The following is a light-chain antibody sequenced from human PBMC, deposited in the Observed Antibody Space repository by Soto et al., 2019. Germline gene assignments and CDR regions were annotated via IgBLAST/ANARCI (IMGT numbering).Light chain of an antibody. CDR2: GVS. V-gene: IGKV3-20*01. CDR1: QSVSSNY. CDR3: QQSYSTPWT. Sequence: EIVLTQSPGTLSLSLGERVTLSCRASQSVSSNYLAWYQQRPGQAPRLLIHGVSSRATGIPDRFTGSGSGRDFTLTISSLEPEDSAVYYCQQSYSTPWTFGQGTKVEIK. J-gene: IGKJ1*01.